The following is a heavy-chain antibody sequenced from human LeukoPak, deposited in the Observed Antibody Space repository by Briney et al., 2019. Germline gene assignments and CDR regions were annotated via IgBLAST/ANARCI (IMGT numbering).Heavy chain of an antibody. Sequence: GGSLRLSCAASGFTVSSNYMSWIRQAPGKGLEWVSYISSSGSTIYYADSVKGRFTISRDNAKNSLYLQMNSLRAEDTAVYYCARAGLNYDILTGWVGYYYYGMDVWGQGTTVTVSS. CDR1: GFTVSSNY. CDR2: ISSSGSTI. CDR3: ARAGLNYDILTGWVGYYYYGMDV. D-gene: IGHD3-9*01. V-gene: IGHV3-11*01. J-gene: IGHJ6*02.